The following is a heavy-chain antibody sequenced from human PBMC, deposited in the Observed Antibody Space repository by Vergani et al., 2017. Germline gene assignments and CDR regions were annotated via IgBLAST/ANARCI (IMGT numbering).Heavy chain of an antibody. V-gene: IGHV3-74*01. D-gene: IGHD3-16*01. J-gene: IGHJ4*02. CDR1: GFTFSTYW. CDR3: ARDNWGTPSY. CDR2: INPDDSTT. Sequence: VQLVESGGGVVQPGTSLRLSCAASGFTFSTYWMQWVRQAPGKGLVWVSRINPDDSTTNYADSAKGRFTISRDNAKNTLYLQMNSLRVEDTAVYYCARDNWGTPSYWGQGTLVTVSS.